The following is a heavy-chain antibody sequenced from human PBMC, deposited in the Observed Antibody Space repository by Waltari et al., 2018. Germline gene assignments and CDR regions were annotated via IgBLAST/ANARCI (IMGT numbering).Heavy chain of an antibody. D-gene: IGHD4-17*01. CDR2: IYPGDSDT. CDR3: ARRAYGDYYFEH. Sequence: IAWVRQMPGKGLEWMGIIYPGDSDTRYSPSFQGQITISVDKSNSTAFLQWSGLEASETAMYYCARRAYGDYYFEHWGQGTLLTVSS. V-gene: IGHV5-51*01. J-gene: IGHJ4*02.